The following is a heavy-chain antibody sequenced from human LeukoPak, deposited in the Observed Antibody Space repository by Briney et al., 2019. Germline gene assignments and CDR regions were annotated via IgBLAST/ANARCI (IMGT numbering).Heavy chain of an antibody. CDR1: GGSISSSSYY. J-gene: IGHJ1*01. CDR3: ARTPLKRYCSSTSCQLNIFQH. V-gene: IGHV4-39*01. Sequence: SETLSLTCTVSGGSISSSSYYWGWIRQPPGKGLEWIGSIYYSGSTYYNPSLKSRVTISVDTSKSQFSLKLSSVTAADTAVYYCARTPLKRYCSSTSCQLNIFQHWGQGTLVTVSS. CDR2: IYYSGST. D-gene: IGHD2-2*01.